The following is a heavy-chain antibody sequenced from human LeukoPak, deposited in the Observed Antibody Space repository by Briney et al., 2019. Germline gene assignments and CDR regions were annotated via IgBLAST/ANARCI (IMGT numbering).Heavy chain of an antibody. V-gene: IGHV4-38-2*01. CDR3: ARQEYSSSLGY. D-gene: IGHD6-6*01. CDR2: IYHSGST. CDR1: GYSISSGYY. J-gene: IGHJ4*02. Sequence: SETLSLTCAVSGYSISSGYYWGWIRPPPGKGLEWIGSIYHSGSTYHNPSLKSRVTISVDTSKNQFSLKLSSVTAADTAVYYCARQEYSSSLGYWGQGTLVTVSS.